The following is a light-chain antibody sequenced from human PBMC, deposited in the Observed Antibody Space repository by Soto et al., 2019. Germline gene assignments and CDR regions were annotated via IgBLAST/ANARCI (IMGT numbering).Light chain of an antibody. Sequence: DIQMTQSPSTLSGSVGDRVTITCRASQTISSWLAWYPQKPGKAPKLLIYKASTLTSGVPSRFSGSGSGTEFTLTISSLQPDDVATYYCQHYNSYSEAFGQGTKVDIK. V-gene: IGKV1-5*03. CDR3: QHYNSYSEA. CDR1: QTISSW. CDR2: KAS. J-gene: IGKJ1*01.